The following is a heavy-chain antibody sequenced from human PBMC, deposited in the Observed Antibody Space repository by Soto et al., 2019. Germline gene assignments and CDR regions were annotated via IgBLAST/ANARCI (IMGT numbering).Heavy chain of an antibody. CDR3: ASPSAYDSSGPIDY. V-gene: IGHV1-69*13. D-gene: IGHD3-22*01. Sequence: SVKVSCKASGGTFSSYAISWVRQAPGQGLEWMGGIIPIFGTANYAQKFQGRVTITADESTSTAYMELSSLRSEDTAVYYCASPSAYDSSGPIDYWGQGTLVTVSS. J-gene: IGHJ4*02. CDR2: IIPIFGTA. CDR1: GGTFSSYA.